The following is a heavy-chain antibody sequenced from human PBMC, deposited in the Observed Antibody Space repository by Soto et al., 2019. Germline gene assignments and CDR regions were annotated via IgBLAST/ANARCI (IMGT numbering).Heavy chain of an antibody. CDR1: GFTFSSYW. V-gene: IGHV3-74*01. J-gene: IGHJ4*02. CDR2: TDSDGSFT. Sequence: EVQLVESGGGLVQPGGSLRLSCVASGFTFSSYWMHWVRRTPGQGLVWVSHTDSDGSFTTYADSVKGRFTISRDNAKSTLFLQMNSLRAEDTAVYSRVREDSGLGLDYWGRGTLVTVSS. CDR3: VREDSGLGLDY. D-gene: IGHD1-26*01.